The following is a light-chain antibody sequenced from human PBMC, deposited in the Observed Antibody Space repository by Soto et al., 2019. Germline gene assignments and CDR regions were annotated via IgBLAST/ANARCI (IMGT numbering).Light chain of an antibody. CDR3: LLSYGGAYV. J-gene: IGLJ1*01. CDR2: SAS. Sequence: QAVVTQEPSLTVSPGGTVTLTCASSTGAVTSGHYPNWFQQKPGQAPWALIYSASNKHPWTPARFSGSLLGGKAAPTLSGVQPEDEAEYYCLLSYGGAYVFGTGTKLTVL. V-gene: IGLV7-43*01. CDR1: TGAVTSGHY.